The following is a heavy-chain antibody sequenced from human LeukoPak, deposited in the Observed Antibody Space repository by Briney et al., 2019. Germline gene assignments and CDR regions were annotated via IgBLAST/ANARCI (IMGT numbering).Heavy chain of an antibody. CDR2: INHGGST. CDR1: GASISDSY. V-gene: IGHV4-34*01. Sequence: SETLSLTCNVSGASISDSYWSWIRQPPGKGLEWIGEINHGGSTKFNPSLKSRVTISLDTSRNQSSLKVNSVTAADTAVYYCAKHLRRRFFSRTLGFDPWGQGTLVAVSS. D-gene: IGHD3-3*01. J-gene: IGHJ5*02. CDR3: AKHLRRRFFSRTLGFDP.